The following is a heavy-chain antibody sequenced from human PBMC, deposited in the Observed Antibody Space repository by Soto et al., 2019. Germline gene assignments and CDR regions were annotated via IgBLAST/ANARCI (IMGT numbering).Heavy chain of an antibody. CDR3: ARGGVSTRTFDY. V-gene: IGHV5-51*01. Sequence: GESLKISCKGSGYSFSSYWIGWVRQMTGKGLEWMGIIYPGDSDKRYRPSFQGQVTISADKSISSAYLQWSSLRASDTAMYYCARGGVSTRTFDYWGQGTPVTVSS. J-gene: IGHJ4*02. CDR2: IYPGDSDK. CDR1: GYSFSSYW. D-gene: IGHD3-3*01.